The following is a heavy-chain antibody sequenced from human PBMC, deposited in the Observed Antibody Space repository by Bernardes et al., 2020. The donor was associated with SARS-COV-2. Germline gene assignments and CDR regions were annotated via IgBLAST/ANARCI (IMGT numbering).Heavy chain of an antibody. J-gene: IGHJ3*02. CDR3: AIEGASNVFDM. Sequence: GSLSLSCAVSGLTIGDYYMSWIRQAPGRGLEWVSYITTSSYTNYADSVRGRFTVSRDNAKNSLNLQMNSLRAEDTAVYYCAIEGASNVFDMWGQGTMVNVSS. V-gene: IGHV3-11*06. CDR2: ITTSSYT. CDR1: GLTIGDYY. D-gene: IGHD6-6*01.